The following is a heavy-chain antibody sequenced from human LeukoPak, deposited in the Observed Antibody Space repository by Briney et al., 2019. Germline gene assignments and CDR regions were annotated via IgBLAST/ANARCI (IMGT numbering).Heavy chain of an antibody. CDR2: ISYDGSNK. D-gene: IGHD3-10*01. CDR3: AKGERFGELLPPDY. J-gene: IGHJ4*02. Sequence: GRSLRLSCAASGFTFSSYGMHWVRQAPGKGLEWVAVISYDGSNKYYADSVKGRFTISRDNSKNTLYLQMNSLRAEDTAVYYCAKGERFGELLPPDYWGQGTLVTVSS. CDR1: GFTFSSYG. V-gene: IGHV3-30*18.